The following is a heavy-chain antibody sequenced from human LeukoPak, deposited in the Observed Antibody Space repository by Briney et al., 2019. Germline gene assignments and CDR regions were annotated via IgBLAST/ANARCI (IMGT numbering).Heavy chain of an antibody. J-gene: IGHJ4*02. Sequence: PSETLSLTCTVPGGSISSYYWSWIRQPPGKGLEWIGYIYYSGSTNYNPSLKSRVTISVDTSKNQFSLKLSSVTAADTAVYYCARSDGSSSQPPAIDYWGQGTLVTVPS. CDR3: ARSDGSSSQPPAIDY. V-gene: IGHV4-59*01. CDR1: GGSISSYY. CDR2: IYYSGST. D-gene: IGHD6-13*01.